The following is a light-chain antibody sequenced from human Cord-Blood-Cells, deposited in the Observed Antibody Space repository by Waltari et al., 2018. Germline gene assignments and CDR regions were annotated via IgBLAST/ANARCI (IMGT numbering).Light chain of an antibody. CDR3: QQYNNWPPFT. Sequence: EIVMTQPSATLSVSPGERATLSCRASQSVSSNLAWYQQKPGQAPRLLIYGASTRATGIPARFSGSGSGTDFTLTISSLQSEDFAVYYCQQYNNWPPFTFGPGTKVDIK. CDR2: GAS. J-gene: IGKJ3*01. V-gene: IGKV3-15*01. CDR1: QSVSSN.